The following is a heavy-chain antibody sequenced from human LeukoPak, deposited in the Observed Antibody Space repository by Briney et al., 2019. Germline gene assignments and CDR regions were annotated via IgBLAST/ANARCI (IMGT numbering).Heavy chain of an antibody. Sequence: PSETLSLTCTVSGDSITSYYWSWIRQPPGKGLEWIGYIYYSGSTNYNPSLKSRVTISVDTSKNQFSLKLSSVTAADTAVYYCARRWELDAFDIWGQGTMVTVSS. V-gene: IGHV4-59*01. CDR2: IYYSGST. J-gene: IGHJ3*02. D-gene: IGHD1-26*01. CDR3: ARRWELDAFDI. CDR1: GDSITSYY.